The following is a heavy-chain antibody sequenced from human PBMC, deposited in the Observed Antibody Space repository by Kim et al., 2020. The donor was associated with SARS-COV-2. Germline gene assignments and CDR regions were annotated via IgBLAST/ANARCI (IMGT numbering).Heavy chain of an antibody. V-gene: IGHV3-48*02. D-gene: IGHD6-13*01. CDR2: ISSSSSTI. CDR3: ATDVAGYSSSWYIVGAFDI. Sequence: GGSLRLSCAASGFTFSSYSMNWVRQAPGKGLEWVSYISSSSSTIYYADSVKGRFTISRDNAKNSLYLQMNSLRDEDTAVYYCATDVAGYSSSWYIVGAFDIWGQGTMVTVSS. CDR1: GFTFSSYS. J-gene: IGHJ3*02.